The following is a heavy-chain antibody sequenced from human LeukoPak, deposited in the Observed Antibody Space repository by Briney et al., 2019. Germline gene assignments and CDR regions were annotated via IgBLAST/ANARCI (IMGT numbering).Heavy chain of an antibody. CDR1: GGSISNYY. CDR3: ARLSYNWKYEGY. D-gene: IGHD1-7*01. J-gene: IGHJ4*02. Sequence: SETLSLTCTVSGGSISNYYWTWIRQPPGKGLEWIGYIYNSGSTNYNPSLKSRVTISVDTSKNQFSLNLSSVTAADTAVYYCARLSYNWKYEGYWGQGILVTVSS. V-gene: IGHV4-59*08. CDR2: IYNSGST.